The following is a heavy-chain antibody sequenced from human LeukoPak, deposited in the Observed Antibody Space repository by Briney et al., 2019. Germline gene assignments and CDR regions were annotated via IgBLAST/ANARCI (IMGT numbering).Heavy chain of an antibody. D-gene: IGHD3-22*01. CDR2: IYYSGST. V-gene: IGHV4-59*01. CDR3: VRDHYYDSSGYTFRH. J-gene: IGHJ1*01. CDR1: GGSISSYY. Sequence: SETLSLTCTVSGGSISSYYWSWIRQPPGKGLEWIGYIYYSGSTNYNPSLKSRVTISMDTSKNQFSLKLRSVTAADTAVYYCVRDHYYDSSGYTFRHWGQGTLVTVSS.